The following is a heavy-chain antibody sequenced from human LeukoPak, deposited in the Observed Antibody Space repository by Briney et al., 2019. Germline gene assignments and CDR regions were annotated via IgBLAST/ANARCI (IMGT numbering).Heavy chain of an antibody. CDR3: ARAGSGWYEVLPFYFDY. J-gene: IGHJ4*02. Sequence: SETLSLTCAVYGGSFSGYYWSWIRQPPGKGLEWIGEINHSGSTNYNPSLKSRVTISVDTSKNQFSLKLSSVTAADTAVYYCARAGSGWYEVLPFYFDYWGQGTLVTVSS. CDR1: GGSFSGYY. D-gene: IGHD6-19*01. CDR2: INHSGST. V-gene: IGHV4-34*01.